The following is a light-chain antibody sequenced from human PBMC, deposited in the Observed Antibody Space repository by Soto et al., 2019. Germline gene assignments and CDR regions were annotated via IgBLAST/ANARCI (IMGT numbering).Light chain of an antibody. J-gene: IGLJ1*01. CDR2: DVS. CDR3: CSYAGSYTFDV. CDR1: GNDVGAYNY. V-gene: IGLV2-11*01. Sequence: QSALTQPRSVSGSPGQSVTISCTGTGNDVGAYNYVSWYQQHPARPPKLMIYDVSKRPSGVPDRFSGSKSGNTASLTISGLQAEDEADYYCCSYAGSYTFDVFGTGTKATVL.